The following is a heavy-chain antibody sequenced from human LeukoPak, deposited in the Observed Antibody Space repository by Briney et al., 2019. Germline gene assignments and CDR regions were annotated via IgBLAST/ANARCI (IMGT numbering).Heavy chain of an antibody. CDR3: ARDPYSGSGFYLY. D-gene: IGHD3-22*01. V-gene: IGHV3-30-3*01. CDR2: ISSDGTNK. J-gene: IGHJ4*02. Sequence: GGSLRLSCAASGFAFNTYAMHWVRQAPGKGLEWVAVISSDGTNKYYGDSVKGRFTISRDNSKNTLYLQVNSLSAEDTAVYYCARDPYSGSGFYLYWGQGTLVTVSS. CDR1: GFAFNTYA.